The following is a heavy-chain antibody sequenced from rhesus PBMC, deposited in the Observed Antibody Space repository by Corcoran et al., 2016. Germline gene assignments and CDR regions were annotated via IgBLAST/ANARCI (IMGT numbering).Heavy chain of an antibody. CDR3: ARALGHDAVYF. J-gene: IGHJ3*01. CDR2: ISGMSRTT. V-gene: IGHV4-65*01. Sequence: QVQLQESGPGMVKPSETLSLTCAVSGGSLSRSNWWSWSRQTPGKGVAWIGYISGMSRTTHYTPSRKRRATIPPDPSPNQLSLSLSSVPASDTVVYYRARALGHDAVYFWGQGLRVTVSS. CDR1: GGSLSRSNW. D-gene: IGHD3-34*01.